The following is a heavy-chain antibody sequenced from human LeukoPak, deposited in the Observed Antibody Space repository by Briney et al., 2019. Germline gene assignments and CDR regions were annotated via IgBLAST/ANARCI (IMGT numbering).Heavy chain of an antibody. CDR2: IYYSGNT. D-gene: IGHD2-8*01. CDR3: ARDRACSNGVCSYFDY. J-gene: IGHJ4*02. V-gene: IGHV4-39*01. CDR1: GGSISSSTYY. Sequence: ETLSLTCTVSGGSISSSTYYWGWIRQPPGKGLEWIGSIYYSGNTYYNPSLKSRVTVSADTSKNQFSLKRTSVTAADTAVYYCARDRACSNGVCSYFDYWGQGTVVTVSS.